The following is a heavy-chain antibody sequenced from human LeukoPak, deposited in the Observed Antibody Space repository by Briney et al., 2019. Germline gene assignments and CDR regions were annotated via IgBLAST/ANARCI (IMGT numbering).Heavy chain of an antibody. J-gene: IGHJ6*03. CDR3: TTPSPFDDYSYYYYMDV. CDR1: GFTFSNAW. V-gene: IGHV3-15*01. D-gene: IGHD3-9*01. Sequence: GGSLRLSCAASGFTFSNAWMSWVRQAPGKGLEWVGRIKSKTDGGTTDYAAPVKGRFTISRDDSKNTLYLQMNSLKTEDTAVYYCTTPSPFDDYSYYYYMDVWGKGTTVTVSS. CDR2: IKSKTDGGTT.